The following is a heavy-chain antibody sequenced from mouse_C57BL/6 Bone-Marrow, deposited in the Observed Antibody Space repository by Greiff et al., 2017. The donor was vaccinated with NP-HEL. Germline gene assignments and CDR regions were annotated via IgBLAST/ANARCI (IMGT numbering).Heavy chain of an antibody. CDR3: ARRGYSNYWYFDV. Sequence: VQLMQSGPGLVQPSQSLSITCTVSGFSLTSYGVHWVRQSPGKGLEWLGVIWSGGGTDYNAAFIYRLSISKDNSKSQLFFKMNSLQADDTAIYYCARRGYSNYWYFDVWGTGTTVTVSS. CDR1: GFSLTSYG. J-gene: IGHJ1*03. CDR2: IWSGGGT. D-gene: IGHD2-5*01. V-gene: IGHV2-2*01.